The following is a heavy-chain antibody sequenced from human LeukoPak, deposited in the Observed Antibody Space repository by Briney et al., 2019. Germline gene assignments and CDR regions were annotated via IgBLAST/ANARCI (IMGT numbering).Heavy chain of an antibody. CDR1: GFTFSSYG. D-gene: IGHD1-26*01. CDR2: IWYDGSNK. Sequence: GGSLRLSCAASGFTFSSYGMHWVRQAPGKGLEWVAVIWYDGSNKYYADSVKGRFTISRDNSKNTLYLQMNSLRGDDTAVYYCAKDVGKWESLHFFDYWGQGTLVTVSS. CDR3: AKDVGKWESLHFFDY. J-gene: IGHJ4*02. V-gene: IGHV3-33*06.